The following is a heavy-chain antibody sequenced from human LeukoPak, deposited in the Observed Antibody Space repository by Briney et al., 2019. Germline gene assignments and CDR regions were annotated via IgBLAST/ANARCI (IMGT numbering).Heavy chain of an antibody. CDR3: AKDISAYSGSPHGFDY. V-gene: IGHV3-9*03. Sequence: PGRSLRLSCAASGFTFDDYAMHWVRQAPGKGLEWVSGISWNSGSIGYADSVKGRFTISRDNAKNSLYLQMNSLRAEDMALYYCAKDISAYSGSPHGFDYWGQGTLVTVSS. J-gene: IGHJ4*02. CDR1: GFTFDDYA. CDR2: ISWNSGSI. D-gene: IGHD1-26*01.